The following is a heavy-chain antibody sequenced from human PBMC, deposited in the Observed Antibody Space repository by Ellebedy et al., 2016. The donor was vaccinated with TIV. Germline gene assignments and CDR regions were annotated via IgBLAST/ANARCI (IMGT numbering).Heavy chain of an antibody. J-gene: IGHJ4*02. Sequence: GGSLRLSCAASGFTFSNYAMSWVRQAPGKGLEWVSAISGSAASTYYAYSVKGRFTISRDNSKNTLYLQMNSLRAEDTALYYCAKATHPKCGGYCYYDYWGQGTL. CDR3: AKATHPKCGGYCYYDY. CDR2: ISGSAAST. V-gene: IGHV3-23*01. D-gene: IGHD2-21*02. CDR1: GFTFSNYA.